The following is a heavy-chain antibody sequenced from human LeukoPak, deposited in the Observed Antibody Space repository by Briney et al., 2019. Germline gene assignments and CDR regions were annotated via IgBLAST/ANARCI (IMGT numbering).Heavy chain of an antibody. D-gene: IGHD7-27*01. Sequence: SETLSLTCTVSGDSISSGDYYWSWIRQPAGKGLEWIGRISSSGSTNYNPSLKSRITISVDASKNQFSLKLSSVTAADTAVYYCARVSLGHDYYYYMDVWGKGTTVTVSS. CDR1: GDSISSGDYY. V-gene: IGHV4-61*02. CDR2: ISSSGST. CDR3: ARVSLGHDYYYYMDV. J-gene: IGHJ6*03.